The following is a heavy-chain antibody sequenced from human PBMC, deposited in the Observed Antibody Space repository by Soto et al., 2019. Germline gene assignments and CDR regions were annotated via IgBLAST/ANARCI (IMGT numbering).Heavy chain of an antibody. D-gene: IGHD1-1*01. Sequence: LRLSCAVSGFTFSSYPMSWVRQAPGKGLEWVSSISGSGDNTYYPDSVKGRFTISRDNSKNTLYLQMNSLRAEDTAVYYCARDLVARTTMDVWGQGTTVTVSS. CDR1: GFTFSSYP. J-gene: IGHJ6*02. CDR3: ARDLVARTTMDV. V-gene: IGHV3-23*01. CDR2: ISGSGDNT.